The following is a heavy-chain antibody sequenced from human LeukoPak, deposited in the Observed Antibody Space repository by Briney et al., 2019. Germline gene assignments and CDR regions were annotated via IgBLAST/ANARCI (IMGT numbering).Heavy chain of an antibody. CDR2: IHHSGST. CDR1: VDSFSDHY. J-gene: IGHJ4*02. Sequence: PSETLPLTCAVYVDSFSDHYWTWIRQPPGKGLEWIGEIHHSGSTNYRLSLKSRVSISVDRSKNQFSLKLTSVTAADTAVYYCARSPATSWSNFYYWGQGALGTVSS. CDR3: ARSPATSWSNFYY. V-gene: IGHV4-34*01. D-gene: IGHD2-2*01.